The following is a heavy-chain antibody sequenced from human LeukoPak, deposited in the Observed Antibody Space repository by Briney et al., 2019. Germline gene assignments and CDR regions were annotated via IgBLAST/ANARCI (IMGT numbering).Heavy chain of an antibody. J-gene: IGHJ6*03. CDR2: IYHSGST. CDR1: SGTINSSDYY. V-gene: IGHV4-30-2*01. D-gene: IGHD5-18*01. CDR3: ARNNGYGITYYYYYYMDV. Sequence: SQTLSFNGTGYSGTINSSDYYWSWTRQPPGRRLGWIGNIYHSGSTYYNPSLKSRVTISVDRSKNQFSLKLSSVTAADTAVYYCARNNGYGITYYYYYYMDVWGKGTTVTVSS.